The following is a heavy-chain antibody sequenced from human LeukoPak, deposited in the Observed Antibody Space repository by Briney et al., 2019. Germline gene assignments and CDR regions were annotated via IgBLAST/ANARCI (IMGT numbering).Heavy chain of an antibody. Sequence: ASETLSLTCTVSGYSVSSGFYWGWIRQPPGKGLEWIGYISYSGSTYYNPSLRSRVTISVDTSKNQFSLKLSSVTAADTAVYYCARDRFGESPPGYYYYYMDVWGKGTTVTVSS. CDR1: GYSVSSGFY. CDR3: ARDRFGESPPGYYYYYMDV. CDR2: ISYSGST. V-gene: IGHV4-38-2*02. J-gene: IGHJ6*03. D-gene: IGHD3-10*01.